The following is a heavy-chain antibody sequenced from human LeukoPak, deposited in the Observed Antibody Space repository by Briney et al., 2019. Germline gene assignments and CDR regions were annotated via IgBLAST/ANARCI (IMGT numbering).Heavy chain of an antibody. CDR3: SNWVEGARPSLDY. Sequence: GGSLRLSCSASGFTFRSYAMAWVRQAPGTGLGWVSAISNSGRNTYYADSVKGRSTISRGNSKNTLYLEMNSLRAEDTAVYYCSNWVEGARPSLDYWGQGALVTVSS. D-gene: IGHD6-6*01. CDR1: GFTFRSYA. CDR2: ISNSGRNT. J-gene: IGHJ4*02. V-gene: IGHV3-23*01.